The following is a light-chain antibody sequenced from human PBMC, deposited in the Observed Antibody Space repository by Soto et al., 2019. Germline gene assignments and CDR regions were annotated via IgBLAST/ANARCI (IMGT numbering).Light chain of an antibody. CDR2: WAS. Sequence: DIVMTQSPDSLAVSLGERATINCKSSQSILFSSNNKNYLAWYQQKPGQPPKLLIYWASTRESGVPDRFSGSASGTDFTLTISSLQAEDVAVYYCQQYNTWPPRYTFGQGTKLEIK. CDR1: QSILFSSNNKNY. CDR3: QQYNTWPPRYT. V-gene: IGKV4-1*01. J-gene: IGKJ2*01.